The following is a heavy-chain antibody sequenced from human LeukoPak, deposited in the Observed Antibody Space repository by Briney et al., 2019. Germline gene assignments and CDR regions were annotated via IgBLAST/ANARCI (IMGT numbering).Heavy chain of an antibody. Sequence: GGSLRLSCAASGFTFSDYYMSWIRQAPGKGLEWVAVISYDGSNKYYADSVKGRFTISRDNSKNTLYLQMNSLRAEDTAVYYCARDFTFGGYWGQGTLVTVSS. CDR3: ARDFTFGGY. CDR2: ISYDGSNK. J-gene: IGHJ4*02. CDR1: GFTFSDYY. V-gene: IGHV3-30-3*01. D-gene: IGHD2/OR15-2a*01.